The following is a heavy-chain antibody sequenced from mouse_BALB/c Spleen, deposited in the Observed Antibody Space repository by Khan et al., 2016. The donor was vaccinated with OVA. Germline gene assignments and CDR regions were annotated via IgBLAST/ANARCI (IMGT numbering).Heavy chain of an antibody. Sequence: QVRLQQSGAELAKPGASVKMSCKASGYTFISYWMHWVKQRPGQGLEWIGYITPSTGYTEYNPKFKDKATLTSDKSSSTAYMQLSSLTSEDSAVYYCARASFDGYPPVADGGQGTLVTVSA. D-gene: IGHD2-3*01. CDR2: ITPSTGYT. CDR3: ARASFDGYPPVAD. J-gene: IGHJ3*01. CDR1: GYTFISYW. V-gene: IGHV1-7*01.